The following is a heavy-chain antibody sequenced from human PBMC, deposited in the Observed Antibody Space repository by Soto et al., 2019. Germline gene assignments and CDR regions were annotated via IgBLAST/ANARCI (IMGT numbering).Heavy chain of an antibody. Sequence: GGSLRLSCAASGFTFSSYSMNWVRQAPGKGLEWVSSISSSSSYIYYADSVKGRFTISRDNAKNSLYLQMNSLRAEDTAVYYCARDHITIFGVVNRWGQGTLVTVSS. D-gene: IGHD3-3*01. CDR3: ARDHITIFGVVNR. V-gene: IGHV3-21*01. CDR2: ISSSSSYI. J-gene: IGHJ4*02. CDR1: GFTFSSYS.